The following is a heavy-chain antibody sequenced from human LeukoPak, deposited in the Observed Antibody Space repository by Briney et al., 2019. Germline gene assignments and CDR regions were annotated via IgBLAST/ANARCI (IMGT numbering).Heavy chain of an antibody. Sequence: GGSLRLSCAASGFTFSNYAVGWVRQAPGKGLEWVSTISDSGGSTYHADSVKGRFTISRDNSKNTVYLQMNSLRAEDTAVYYCAKGNTGSFYSASDYWGQGTLVTVSS. CDR2: ISDSGGST. CDR1: GFTFSNYA. D-gene: IGHD2-15*01. J-gene: IGHJ4*02. CDR3: AKGNTGSFYSASDY. V-gene: IGHV3-23*01.